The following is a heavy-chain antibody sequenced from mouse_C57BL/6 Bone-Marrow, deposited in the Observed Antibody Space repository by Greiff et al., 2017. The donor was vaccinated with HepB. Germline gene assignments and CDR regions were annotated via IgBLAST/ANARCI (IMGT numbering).Heavy chain of an antibody. V-gene: IGHV1-26*01. CDR3: AREWFRDY. J-gene: IGHJ2*01. D-gene: IGHD1-3*01. CDR2: INPNNGGT. CDR1: GYTFTDYY. Sequence: EVQLQQSGPELVKPGASVKISCKASGYTFTDYYMNWVKQSHGKSLEWIGDINPNNGGTSYNQKFKGKATLTVDKSSSTAYMELRSLTSEDSAVYYCAREWFRDYWGQGTTLTVSS.